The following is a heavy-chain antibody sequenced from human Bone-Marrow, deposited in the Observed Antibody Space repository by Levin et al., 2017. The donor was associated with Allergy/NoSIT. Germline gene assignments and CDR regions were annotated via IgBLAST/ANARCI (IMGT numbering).Heavy chain of an antibody. CDR2: IYPGDSDT. V-gene: IGHV5-51*01. D-gene: IGHD5-12*01. J-gene: IGHJ5*02. CDR3: ARRAYSGYEGAWFDP. Sequence: PGGSLRLSCKGSGYSFTSYWIGWVRQMPGKGLEWMGIIYPGDSDTRYSPSFQGQVTISADKSISTAYLQWSSLKASDTAMYYCARRAYSGYEGAWFDPWGQGTLVTVSS. CDR1: GYSFTSYW.